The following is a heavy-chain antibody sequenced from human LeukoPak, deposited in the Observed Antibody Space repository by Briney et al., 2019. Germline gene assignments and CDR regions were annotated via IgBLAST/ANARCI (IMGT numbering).Heavy chain of an antibody. D-gene: IGHD3-22*01. CDR3: ARVLYYYDSSGYSVRHTFDY. V-gene: IGHV4-31*11. CDR1: GGSFSGYY. CDR2: IYYSGST. J-gene: IGHJ4*02. Sequence: PSETLSLTCAVYGGSFSGYYWTWVRQQPGKGLDWIGYIYYSGSTYYNPSLKSRLTISADTSKNQFSLKLSSVTAADTAVYYCARVLYYYDSSGYSVRHTFDYWGQGILVTVSS.